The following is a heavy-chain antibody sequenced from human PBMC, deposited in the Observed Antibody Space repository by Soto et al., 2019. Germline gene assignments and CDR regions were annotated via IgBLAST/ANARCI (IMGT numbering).Heavy chain of an antibody. D-gene: IGHD3-22*01. CDR2: IIPFSGTA. J-gene: IGHJ5*02. Sequence: SVKVSCKASEDTLSSYAISWVRQAPGQGLEWMGGIIPFSGTANYAQKFQGRVTITADKSTSTAYMELSSLRSEDTAVYHCVREGYYDSSGYYPGWFDPWGQGTLVTVSS. CDR1: EDTLSSYA. V-gene: IGHV1-69*06. CDR3: VREGYYDSSGYYPGWFDP.